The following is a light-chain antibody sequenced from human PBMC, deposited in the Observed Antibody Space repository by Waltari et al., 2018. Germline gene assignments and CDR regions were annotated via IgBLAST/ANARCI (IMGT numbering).Light chain of an antibody. V-gene: IGKV4-1*01. CDR3: QQYYSTPLT. CDR2: WAS. CDR1: RSVLYSSNNKNY. Sequence: DIVMTQSPDSLAVSLGEGATINCKSSRSVLYSSNNKNYLAWYQQKPGQPPKLLIYWASTRESGVPDRFSGSGSGTDFTLTISSLQAEDVAVYYCQQYYSTPLTFGGGTKVEI. J-gene: IGKJ4*01.